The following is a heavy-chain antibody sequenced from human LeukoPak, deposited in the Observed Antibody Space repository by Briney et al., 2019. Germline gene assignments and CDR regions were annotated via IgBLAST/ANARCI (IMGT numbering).Heavy chain of an antibody. V-gene: IGHV4-4*07. CDR1: GGSISTYY. J-gene: IGHJ3*02. D-gene: IGHD2-15*01. Sequence: SETPSLTCTVSGGSISTYYWTWIRQPAGKGLEWIGRIHTSGSTNYNPSLKSRVTMSVDTSKNQFSLNLSSVTAADTAVYYCARGGSCSGGTCYPRNAFDIWGQGTMVTVST. CDR2: IHTSGST. CDR3: ARGGSCSGGTCYPRNAFDI.